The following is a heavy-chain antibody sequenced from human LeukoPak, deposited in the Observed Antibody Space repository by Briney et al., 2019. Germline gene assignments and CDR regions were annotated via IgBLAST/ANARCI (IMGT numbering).Heavy chain of an antibody. CDR2: IYSGGNT. V-gene: IGHV3-66*01. J-gene: IGHJ4*02. CDR3: ARDPYSSGWYLY. D-gene: IGHD6-19*01. Sequence: GGSLRLSCAASGFTFCSYSMNWVREAPGKGVEWVSVIYSGGNTYYADAMQGRFTISRDISKNTVYLQLTSLRVEDTAVYYCARDPYSSGWYLYWGQGILVTVSS. CDR1: GFTFCSYS.